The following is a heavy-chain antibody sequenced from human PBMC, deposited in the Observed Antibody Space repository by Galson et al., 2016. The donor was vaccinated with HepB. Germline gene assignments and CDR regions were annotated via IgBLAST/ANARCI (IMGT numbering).Heavy chain of an antibody. Sequence: SLRLSCAGSGFTFRSYSMNWVRQAPGKGLEWVSYISRDSSTTHYADSVKGRFTISRDNSKNTLYLQMDSLRAEDTAVFYCAKRGGLDYYFDYWGQGTLVTVSS. CDR2: ISRDSSTT. V-gene: IGHV3-48*01. J-gene: IGHJ4*02. D-gene: IGHD3-16*01. CDR1: GFTFRSYS. CDR3: AKRGGLDYYFDY.